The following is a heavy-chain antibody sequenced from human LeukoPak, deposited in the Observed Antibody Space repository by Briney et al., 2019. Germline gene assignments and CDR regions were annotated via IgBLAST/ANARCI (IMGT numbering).Heavy chain of an antibody. CDR3: TRDTGTTGEVKFDP. V-gene: IGHV4-4*07. Sequence: TSETLSLTCTVPGGSMSNYYWNWIRQPAGKGLEWIGRISARESTSYNPSLKSRVTMSVDTSKSQFSLNLMSVTAADTAVYYCTRDTGTTGEVKFDPWGQGTLVTVSS. D-gene: IGHD4-17*01. CDR2: ISAREST. CDR1: GGSMSNYY. J-gene: IGHJ5*02.